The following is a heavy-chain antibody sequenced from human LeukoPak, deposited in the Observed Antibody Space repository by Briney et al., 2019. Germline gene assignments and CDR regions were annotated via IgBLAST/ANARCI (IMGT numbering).Heavy chain of an antibody. CDR2: IYHSGST. Sequence: SGTLSLTCAVSGGSISTGNWWSWVLQPPGKGLEWIGEIYHSGSTNYNPSLKSRVTISVDKSKNQFSLKLSSVTAADTAVYYCARKCGGDCLDYWGQGTLVTVSS. J-gene: IGHJ4*02. CDR1: GGSISTGNW. CDR3: ARKCGGDCLDY. D-gene: IGHD2-21*02. V-gene: IGHV4-4*02.